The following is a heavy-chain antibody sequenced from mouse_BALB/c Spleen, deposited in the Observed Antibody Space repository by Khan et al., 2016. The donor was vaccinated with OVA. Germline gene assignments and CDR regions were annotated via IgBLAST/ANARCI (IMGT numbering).Heavy chain of an antibody. CDR1: GFTFSNFG. V-gene: IGHV5-17*02. Sequence: EVELVESGGGLVQPGGSRKLSCAASGFTFSNFGMHWFRQAPEKGLEWVAYISSGSSTIYYADTVKGRFTISRDNPKNTLFLQMTSLRSEDTAMXYCTRDYYGSSYVAYWGQGTLVTVSA. CDR2: ISSGSSTI. CDR3: TRDYYGSSYVAY. D-gene: IGHD1-1*01. J-gene: IGHJ3*01.